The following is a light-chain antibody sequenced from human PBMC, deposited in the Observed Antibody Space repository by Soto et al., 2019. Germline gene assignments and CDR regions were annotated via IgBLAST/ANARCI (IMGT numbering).Light chain of an antibody. CDR1: QSVSSN. V-gene: IGKV3D-15*01. CDR3: NQYGIVPWT. CDR2: GAS. J-gene: IGKJ1*01. Sequence: EIVMTQSPATLSVSPGERDTLSCRASQSVSSNLAWYQQKTGQAPRLLFYGASNRATGIPGRFSGSGFGTDFTLTISRMQPEDSAVYYCNQYGIVPWTFGQGTKVDIK.